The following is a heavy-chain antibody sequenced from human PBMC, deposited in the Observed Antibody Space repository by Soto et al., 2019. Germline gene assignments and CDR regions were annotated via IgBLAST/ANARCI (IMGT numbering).Heavy chain of an antibody. CDR3: AKDPGKAAPGTRYYSYGMAV. D-gene: IGHD6-13*01. V-gene: IGHV3-23*01. CDR2: VSASGDSA. J-gene: IGHJ6*04. CDR1: GFTLSSYA. Sequence: LLLESGGGLVQPGGSLRLSCAASGFTLSSYAMSWVRQAPGKGLEWVSAVSASGDSAFYADSVKGRFTISRDNSKNILFKQMNSTRAEDRALFFCAKDPGKAAPGTRYYSYGMAVGGKGPTVTVPS.